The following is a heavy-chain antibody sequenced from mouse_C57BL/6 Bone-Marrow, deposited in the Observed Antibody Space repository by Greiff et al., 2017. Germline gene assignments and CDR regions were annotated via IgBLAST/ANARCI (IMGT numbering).Heavy chain of an antibody. CDR2: IDPSDSYT. CDR1: GYTFTSYW. Sequence: VQLQQPGAELVMPGASVKLSCKASGYTFTSYWMHWVKQRPGQGLELIGEIDPSDSYTNYNQKFKGKSTLTVDKSSSTAYMQLSSLTSEDSAVYYCARRGGSTVVAHFDVWGTGTTVTVSS. D-gene: IGHD1-1*01. CDR3: ARRGGSTVVAHFDV. J-gene: IGHJ1*03. V-gene: IGHV1-69*01.